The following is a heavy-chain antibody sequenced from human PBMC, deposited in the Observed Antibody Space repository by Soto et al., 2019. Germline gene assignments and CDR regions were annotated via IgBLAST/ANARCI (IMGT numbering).Heavy chain of an antibody. CDR2: ISGSGGST. Sequence: GGSLRLSCAASGFTFSSYAMSWVRQAPGKGLEWVSAISGSGGSTYYADSVKGRFTISRDNSKNTLYLQMNSLRAEDTAVYYCAKGSYYYDSSGYPSAEYFQHWGQGTLVTVSS. CDR3: AKGSYYYDSSGYPSAEYFQH. D-gene: IGHD3-22*01. V-gene: IGHV3-23*01. CDR1: GFTFSSYA. J-gene: IGHJ1*01.